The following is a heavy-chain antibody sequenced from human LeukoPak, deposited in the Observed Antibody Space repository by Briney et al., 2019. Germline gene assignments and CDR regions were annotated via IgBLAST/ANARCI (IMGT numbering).Heavy chain of an antibody. V-gene: IGHV4-59*01. Sequence: SETLSLTCTVSGGSISSYYWSWIRQPPGKGLEWIGFIYYSGSTNYNPSLKSRVTISVDTSKNQFSLKLSSVTAADTAVYYCARYSGYELFYYYYGMDVWGQGTTVTVSS. CDR2: IYYSGST. CDR3: ARYSGYELFYYYYGMDV. CDR1: GGSISSYY. D-gene: IGHD5-12*01. J-gene: IGHJ6*02.